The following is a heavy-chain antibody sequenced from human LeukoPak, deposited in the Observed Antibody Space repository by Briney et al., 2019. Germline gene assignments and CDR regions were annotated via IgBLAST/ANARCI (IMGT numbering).Heavy chain of an antibody. V-gene: IGHV3-30*18. CDR2: ISYDGSNK. D-gene: IGHD2-15*01. J-gene: IGHJ6*03. Sequence: PGGSLRLSCAASGFTFSSYGMHWVRQAPGKGLEWVAVISYDGSNKYYADSVKGRFTISRDNSKNTLYLQMNSLRAEDTAVYYCAKDRMPLGYYYYYYMDVWGKGTTVTVSS. CDR1: GFTFSSYG. CDR3: AKDRMPLGYYYYYYMDV.